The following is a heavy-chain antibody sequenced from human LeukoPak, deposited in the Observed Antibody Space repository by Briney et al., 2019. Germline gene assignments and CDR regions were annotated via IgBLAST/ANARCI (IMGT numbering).Heavy chain of an antibody. Sequence: SETLSLTCAVSGGSISSSNWWSWVRQPPGKGLEWIGEIYHSGSTNYNPSLKGRVTISGDTSKNQFSLKLSSVTAADTAVYYCARGPGHSYGWGAFDIWGQGTMVTVSS. D-gene: IGHD5-18*01. CDR2: IYHSGST. J-gene: IGHJ3*02. CDR3: ARGPGHSYGWGAFDI. V-gene: IGHV4-4*02. CDR1: GGSISSSNW.